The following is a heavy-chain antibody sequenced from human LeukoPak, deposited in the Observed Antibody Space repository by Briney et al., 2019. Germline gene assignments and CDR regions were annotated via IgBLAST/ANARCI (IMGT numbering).Heavy chain of an antibody. Sequence: GGSLRLSCAASGFTFDDYAMHWVRQAPGKGLEWVSGISWNSGSIGYADSVKGRFTIPRDNAKNSLYLQMNSLRAEDTALYYCARHGGDDHKFDYWGQGTLVTVSS. CDR2: ISWNSGSI. CDR1: GFTFDDYA. D-gene: IGHD2-21*02. CDR3: ARHGGDDHKFDY. V-gene: IGHV3-9*01. J-gene: IGHJ4*02.